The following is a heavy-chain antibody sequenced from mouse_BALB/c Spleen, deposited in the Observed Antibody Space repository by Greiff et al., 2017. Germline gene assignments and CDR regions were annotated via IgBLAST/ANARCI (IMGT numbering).Heavy chain of an antibody. CDR3: ARGLTAPYYFDY. CDR1: GYSFTGYN. CDR2: IDPYYGGT. D-gene: IGHD4-1*01. Sequence: EVQLQQSGPELEKPGASVKISCKASGYSFTGYNMNWVKQSNGKSLEWIGNIDPYYGGTIYNQKFKGKATLTVDKSSSTAYMERRSLTSEDTAVYYSARGLTAPYYFDYWGKGTTVTVSS. V-gene: IGHV1-18*01. J-gene: IGHJ2*01.